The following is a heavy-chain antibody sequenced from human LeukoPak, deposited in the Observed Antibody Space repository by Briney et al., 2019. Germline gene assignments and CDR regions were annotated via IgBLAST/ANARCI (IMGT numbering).Heavy chain of an antibody. CDR3: AKDDAWLQYND. D-gene: IGHD5-24*01. Sequence: GGSLRLSCAASGFTFSSYWMSWVRQAPGKGLEGVSGISPSGDIKYYVDSVKGRFTVSRDNSKNTLYLQINSLRDEDTAVYYCAKDDAWLQYNDWGQGTLVTVSS. V-gene: IGHV3-23*01. CDR1: GFTFSSYW. CDR2: ISPSGDIK. J-gene: IGHJ4*02.